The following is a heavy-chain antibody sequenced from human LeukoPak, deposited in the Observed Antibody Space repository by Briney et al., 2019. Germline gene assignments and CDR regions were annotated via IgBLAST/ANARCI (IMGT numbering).Heavy chain of an antibody. J-gene: IGHJ3*01. Sequence: PGGSLRLSCAASGFTFDAYEINWVRQAPGKGLEWVSYISGSGRTIYYADSVKGRFTISRDNARNTVYLQMSSLRVEDTAIYFCAREEHRLAEAGTSAFDLGGQGTLVTVSP. CDR2: ISGSGRTI. D-gene: IGHD6-13*01. CDR3: AREEHRLAEAGTSAFDL. V-gene: IGHV3-48*03. CDR1: GFTFDAYE.